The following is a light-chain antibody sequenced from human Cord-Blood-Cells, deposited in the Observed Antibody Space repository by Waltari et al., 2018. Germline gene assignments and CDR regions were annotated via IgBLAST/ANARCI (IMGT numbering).Light chain of an antibody. CDR1: RSHFGGYNY. J-gene: IGLJ1*01. V-gene: IGLV2-8*01. Sequence: QSALTKPSSTSGSPAPSVPLSPTGTRSHFGGYNYVLWYQQHPSKAPKLMIYEVSKRPSGVPDRFSGSKSGNTASLTVSGLQAEDEADYYCSSYAGSNNYVFGTGTKVTVL. CDR3: SSYAGSNNYV. CDR2: EVS.